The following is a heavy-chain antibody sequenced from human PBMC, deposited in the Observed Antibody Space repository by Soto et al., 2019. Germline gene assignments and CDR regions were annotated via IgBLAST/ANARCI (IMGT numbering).Heavy chain of an antibody. V-gene: IGHV1-18*01. Sequence: QVQLVQSGDEVKKPGASVKVSFQASGYIFVNYGIAWVRQAPGQGLEWMGWISPYTGNTNSASKVQGRLTMTTDTTTSTAYMDLGSLTSDDTAVYYCVMVDNYVTPTPQDVWGQGTTVTVSS. CDR3: VMVDNYVTPTPQDV. CDR1: GYIFVNYG. J-gene: IGHJ6*02. CDR2: ISPYTGNT. D-gene: IGHD3-16*01.